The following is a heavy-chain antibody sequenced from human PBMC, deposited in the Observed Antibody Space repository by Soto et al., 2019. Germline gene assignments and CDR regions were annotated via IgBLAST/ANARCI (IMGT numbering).Heavy chain of an antibody. D-gene: IGHD3-3*01. CDR2: ISSSSSYI. V-gene: IGHV3-21*01. CDR1: GFTFSSYS. J-gene: IGHJ6*02. CDR3: ARTTYYDFWSGYDGMDV. Sequence: GGSLRLSCAASGFTFSSYSMNWVRQAPGKGLEWVSSISSSSSYICYADSVKGRFTISRDNAKNSLYLQMNSLRAEDTAVYYCARTTYYDFWSGYDGMDVWGQGTTVTVSS.